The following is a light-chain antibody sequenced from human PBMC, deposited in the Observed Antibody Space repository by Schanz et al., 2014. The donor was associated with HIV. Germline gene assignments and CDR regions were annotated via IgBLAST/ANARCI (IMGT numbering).Light chain of an antibody. J-gene: IGKJ4*01. V-gene: IGKV3-20*01. Sequence: EIVLTQSPGTLSLSPGERATLSCRASQSVSNSYLAWYQQKPGQAPRLLIYGASSRATGIPDRFSGSGSGTDFTLTISRLEPEDFAVYYCQQYATTPLTFGGGTRVDMK. CDR3: QQYATTPLT. CDR1: QSVSNSY. CDR2: GAS.